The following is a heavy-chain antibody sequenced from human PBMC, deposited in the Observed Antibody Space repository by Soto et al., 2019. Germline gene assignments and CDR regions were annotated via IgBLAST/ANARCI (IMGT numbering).Heavy chain of an antibody. J-gene: IGHJ6*02. CDR1: GFIFSDYT. CDR2: ISSSGDAI. V-gene: IGHV3-48*02. D-gene: IGHD6-13*01. CDR3: ARDHGGSTWFVGVYYFFGMDV. Sequence: EVQLVESGGDLVQPGGSLRLSFAASGFIFSDYTMTWVRQAPGRGLELVSHISSSGDAIFYAESVKGRFTVSRDNAKNSLYLQMNSLRDDDTAVYFCARDHGGSTWFVGVYYFFGMDVWGQGTAVTVSS.